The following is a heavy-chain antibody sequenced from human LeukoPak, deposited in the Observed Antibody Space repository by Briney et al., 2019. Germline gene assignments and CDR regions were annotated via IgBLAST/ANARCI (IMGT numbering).Heavy chain of an antibody. CDR2: IYYSGST. CDR3: ARVKRQQLAGEGWFDP. V-gene: IGHV4-39*01. Sequence: SETLSLTCTVSGGSISSSSYYWGWIRQPPGKGLEWIGSIYYSGSTYYNPSLKSRVTISVDTSKNQFSLKLSSVTAADTAVYYCARVKRQQLAGEGWFDPWGQGTLVTVSS. D-gene: IGHD6-13*01. J-gene: IGHJ5*02. CDR1: GGSISSSSYY.